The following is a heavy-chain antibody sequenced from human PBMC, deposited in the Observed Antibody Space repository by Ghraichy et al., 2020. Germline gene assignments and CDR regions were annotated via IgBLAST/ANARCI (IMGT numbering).Heavy chain of an antibody. CDR2: INHWGST. CDR1: GGSFTSYY. Sequence: SETLSLTCAVYGGSFTSYYWSWIRQPPGKGLEWIGEINHWGSTTYNPSLKSRVTLSVDRSKDQFSLKLSSVTAADTAVFYCARGRKSSQQLVPLPFDYWGPGTPLTVPS. J-gene: IGHJ4*02. CDR3: ARGRKSSQQLVPLPFDY. V-gene: IGHV4-34*01. D-gene: IGHD6-13*01.